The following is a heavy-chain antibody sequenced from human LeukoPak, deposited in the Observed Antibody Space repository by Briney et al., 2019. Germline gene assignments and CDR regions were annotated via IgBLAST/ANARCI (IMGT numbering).Heavy chain of an antibody. CDR1: GGSISGYY. V-gene: IGHV4-59*01. Sequence: PSETLSLTCTVSGGSISGYYWSWIRQPPGKGLEWIGYIYYSGSTNYNPSLKSRVAISVDTSKNQFSPKLSSVTAADTAVYYCARDPHPYSSGGENYFDYWGQGTLVTVSS. D-gene: IGHD6-19*01. J-gene: IGHJ4*02. CDR2: IYYSGST. CDR3: ARDPHPYSSGGENYFDY.